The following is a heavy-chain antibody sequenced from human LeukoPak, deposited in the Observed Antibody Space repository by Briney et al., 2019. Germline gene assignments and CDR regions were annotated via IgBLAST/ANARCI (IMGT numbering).Heavy chain of an antibody. CDR1: VVNCRSDS. CDR3: ASGPRPYSSTSCYPY. V-gene: IGHV3-21*01. J-gene: IGHJ4*02. Sequence: PVGVRRLPWWACVVNCRSDSLSGGRKVQGKGLEWVSSISSSSSYIYYADSVKGQFTISGDNAKNSLYLQMNGLRAEDTAVYYCASGPRPYSSTSCYPYWGQGTLVTVSS. CDR2: ISSSSSYI. D-gene: IGHD2-2*01.